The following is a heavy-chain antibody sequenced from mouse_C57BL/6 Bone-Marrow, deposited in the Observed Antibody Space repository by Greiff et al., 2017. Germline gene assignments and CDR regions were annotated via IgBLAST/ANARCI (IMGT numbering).Heavy chain of an antibody. CDR1: GYSFTDYN. D-gene: IGHD1-1*01. CDR2: INPNYGTT. CDR3: AREGYYYGSSYRFYYAMDY. Sequence: EVQLQQSGPELVKPGASVKISCKASGYSFTDYNMNWVKQSNGKSLEWIGVINPNYGTTSYNQKFKGKATLTVDHSSSTAYMQLNSLTSEDSAVYYCAREGYYYGSSYRFYYAMDYWGQGTSVTVSS. V-gene: IGHV1-39*01. J-gene: IGHJ4*01.